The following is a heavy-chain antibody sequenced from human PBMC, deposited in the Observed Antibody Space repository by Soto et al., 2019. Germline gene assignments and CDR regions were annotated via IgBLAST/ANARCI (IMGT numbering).Heavy chain of an antibody. CDR1: GFTFSSYA. CDR3: AKGLWFGELSGMDV. J-gene: IGHJ6*02. CDR2: ISGSGGST. Sequence: PGGSLRLSCAASGFTFSSYAMSWVRQAPGKGLEWVSAISGSGGSTYYADSVKGRFTISRDNSKNTLYLQMNSLRAEDTAVYYCAKGLWFGELSGMDVWGQGTTVTVSS. V-gene: IGHV3-23*01. D-gene: IGHD3-10*01.